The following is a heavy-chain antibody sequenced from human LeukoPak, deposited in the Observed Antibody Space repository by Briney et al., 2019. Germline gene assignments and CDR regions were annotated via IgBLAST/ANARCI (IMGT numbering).Heavy chain of an antibody. CDR1: GFTFSSYW. Sequence: GGSLRLSCAASGFTFSSYWMSWVRQAPGKGLEWVANIKQDGSEKYYVDSVKGRFTISRDNAKNSLHLQMNSLRAEDTAVYYCARDPVAARPNYYYMDVWGKGTTVTVSS. J-gene: IGHJ6*03. V-gene: IGHV3-7*01. CDR3: ARDPVAARPNYYYMDV. CDR2: IKQDGSEK. D-gene: IGHD6-6*01.